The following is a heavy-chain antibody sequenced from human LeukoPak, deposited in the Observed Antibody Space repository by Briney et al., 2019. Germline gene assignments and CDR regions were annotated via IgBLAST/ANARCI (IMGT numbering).Heavy chain of an antibody. J-gene: IGHJ4*02. Sequence: GASVKVSCKTSGYTFTDFSIHWVRQAPGQGLEWMGYIDPANGATRYAQKLQGRVTITRDTSSTTAYMDLRSLRSDDTAVYYCSRIPKLAPTGDFDYRGQGTLVTVSS. D-gene: IGHD1-1*01. CDR1: GYTFTDFS. CDR2: IDPANGAT. CDR3: SRIPKLAPTGDFDY. V-gene: IGHV1-2*02.